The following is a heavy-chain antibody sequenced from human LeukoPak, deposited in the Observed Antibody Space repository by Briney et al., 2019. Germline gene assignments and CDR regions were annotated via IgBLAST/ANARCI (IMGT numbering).Heavy chain of an antibody. CDR3: ATALCCSSTNCYLDY. V-gene: IGHV3-53*01. CDR1: GGSFSGYY. D-gene: IGHD2-2*01. Sequence: PSETLSLTCAVYGGSFSGYYWSWVRQAPGKELEWVSVIYSGGSTYYADSVKGRFTISRDNSKNTLYLQMNSLRAEDAAVYYCATALCCSSTNCYLDYWGQGTLVTVSS. J-gene: IGHJ4*02. CDR2: IYSGGST.